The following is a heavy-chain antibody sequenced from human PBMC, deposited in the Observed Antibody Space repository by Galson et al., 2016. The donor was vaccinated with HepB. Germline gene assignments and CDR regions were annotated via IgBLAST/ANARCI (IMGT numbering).Heavy chain of an antibody. CDR1: GGSIRSDDHS. CDR2: LSFTGST. Sequence: TLSLTCTVSGGSIRSDDHSWSWLRQHPGRGLEWIGYLSFTGSTYYNPSLKSRVSMSRDTSKNQVSPKLTSVTAADTAVYYCARSGTTHGLVLRYYYIDGWGKGTTVTVSS. CDR3: ARSGTTHGLVLRYYYIDG. J-gene: IGHJ6*03. D-gene: IGHD1-1*01. V-gene: IGHV4-30-4*08.